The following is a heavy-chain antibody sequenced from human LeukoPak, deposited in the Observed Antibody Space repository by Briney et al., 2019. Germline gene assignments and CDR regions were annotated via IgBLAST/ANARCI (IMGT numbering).Heavy chain of an antibody. Sequence: GGSLRLSCAASGFMFDNYAMHWVRQAPGKGLEYVSAISTNGDSTYYADSVKGRFTISRDNSKNTLSLQMGSLRTDDMAVYYCARWGSISCYDYWGQGTLVTVSS. D-gene: IGHD2-15*01. CDR1: GFMFDNYA. CDR2: ISTNGDST. CDR3: ARWGSISCYDY. V-gene: IGHV3-64*02. J-gene: IGHJ4*02.